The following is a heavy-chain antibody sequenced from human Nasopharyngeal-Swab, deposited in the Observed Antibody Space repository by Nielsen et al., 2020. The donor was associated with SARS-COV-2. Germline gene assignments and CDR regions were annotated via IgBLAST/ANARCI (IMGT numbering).Heavy chain of an antibody. J-gene: IGHJ5*02. CDR1: GGSVSDYY. Sequence: SETLSLTCTVSGGSVSDYYWSWIRQPPGKGLEWLGYIYYSGDTNYNPSFKSRVAISIDTSKNQFSLELSSVTAADTAIYYCARRYNSGWYGWFDPWAQGTPVTVSS. CDR3: ARRYNSGWYGWFDP. V-gene: IGHV4-59*08. D-gene: IGHD6-19*01. CDR2: IYYSGDT.